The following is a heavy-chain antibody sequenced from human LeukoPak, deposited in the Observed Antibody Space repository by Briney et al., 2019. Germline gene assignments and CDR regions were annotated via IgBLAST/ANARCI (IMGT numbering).Heavy chain of an antibody. V-gene: IGHV1-69*04. CDR3: ARDRGGTTTPDY. D-gene: IGHD1-1*01. CDR2: LIPILGIA. Sequence: ASVKVSCKASGGTFSSYAISWVRQAPGQGLEWMGRLIPILGIANYAQKFQGRVTITADKSTSTAYMELSSLRSEDTAVYYCARDRGGTTTPDYWGQGTLVTVSS. J-gene: IGHJ4*02. CDR1: GGTFSSYA.